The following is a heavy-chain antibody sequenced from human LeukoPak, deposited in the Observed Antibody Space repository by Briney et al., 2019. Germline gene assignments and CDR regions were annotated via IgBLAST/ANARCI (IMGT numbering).Heavy chain of an antibody. J-gene: IGHJ4*02. V-gene: IGHV3-7*01. CDR1: GFVFSNYW. D-gene: IGHD6-6*01. CDR3: ARGGNSSWDY. Sequence: GGSLRLSCAASGFVFSNYWMSWVRQAPEKGLEWVANIKPDGTEKYYVDSLKGRFTISRDNAKNSLYLQMNSLRVEDTAVYYCARGGNSSWDYWGQGALVTVSS. CDR2: IKPDGTEK.